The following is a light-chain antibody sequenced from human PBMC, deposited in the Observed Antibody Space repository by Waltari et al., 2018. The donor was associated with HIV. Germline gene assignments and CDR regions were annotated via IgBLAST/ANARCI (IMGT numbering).Light chain of an antibody. Sequence: QSVLTQPPSMSGAPGQRVTISCTGSSSNFGAGYDIHWYQQLPIAPPTLLIYGNIYRPPGVPDRFSGSRSGTSASLAITGLQAEDEADYYCQSYDTSLGVVVFGGGTRLTVL. CDR2: GNI. CDR3: QSYDTSLGVVV. CDR1: SSNFGAGYD. J-gene: IGLJ2*01. V-gene: IGLV1-40*01.